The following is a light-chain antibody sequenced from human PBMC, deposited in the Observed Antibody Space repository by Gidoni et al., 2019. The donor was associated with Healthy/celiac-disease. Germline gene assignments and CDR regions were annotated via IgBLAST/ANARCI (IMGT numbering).Light chain of an antibody. Sequence: EIVLTQSPATLALSPGERATLSCRASQSVSSDLAWYQQKPGQAPRLLIYDASNRANGSPARFSGSGSWTDFTLTISSLEPEDFAVYYCQQRSNWPCTFGQGTKVEIK. V-gene: IGKV3-11*01. CDR2: DAS. CDR1: QSVSSD. CDR3: QQRSNWPCT. J-gene: IGKJ1*01.